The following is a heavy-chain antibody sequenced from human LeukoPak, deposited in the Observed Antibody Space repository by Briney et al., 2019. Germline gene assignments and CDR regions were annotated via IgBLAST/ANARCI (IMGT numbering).Heavy chain of an antibody. CDR3: ARVELGYNWFDP. CDR2: LYSGGST. CDR1: GFTVSSNY. J-gene: IGHJ5*02. V-gene: IGHV3-66*01. Sequence: GGSLRLSCAASGFTVSSNYMNWVRRAPGKGLEWVSALYSGGSTYYAVSVKGRFTISRDNSKNTLDLQMNGLRVEDTAVYYCARVELGYNWFDPWGQGTLVTVSS. D-gene: IGHD6-13*01.